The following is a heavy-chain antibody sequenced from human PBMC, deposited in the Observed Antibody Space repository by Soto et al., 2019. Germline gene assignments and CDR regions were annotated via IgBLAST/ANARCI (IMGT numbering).Heavy chain of an antibody. V-gene: IGHV4-4*07. CDR2: IYSSGST. D-gene: IGHD3-3*01. Sequence: SETLSLTCTVPGGAISGYYWTWIRQSDGEGLEWIGRIYSSGSTNNNPSLKSRVTISLDTSMNYFSLRLSSVTAADTAVYYHARGQRFSDWFDPWGQGTLVTVSS. CDR1: GGAISGYY. J-gene: IGHJ5*02. CDR3: ARGQRFSDWFDP.